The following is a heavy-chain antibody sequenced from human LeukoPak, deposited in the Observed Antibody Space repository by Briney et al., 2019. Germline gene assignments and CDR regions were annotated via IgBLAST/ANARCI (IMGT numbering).Heavy chain of an antibody. Sequence: PGRSLRLSCAASGFTFSSYGMHWVRQAPGKGLEWVAVIWSDGSNKYYADSVKGRFTISRDNSKNTLYLQLNSLRAEDTAVYYCARGQYYYGSGIKYYCDYWGQGTLVTVSS. CDR1: GFTFSSYG. D-gene: IGHD3-10*01. CDR3: ARGQYYYGSGIKYYCDY. CDR2: IWSDGSNK. V-gene: IGHV3-33*01. J-gene: IGHJ4*02.